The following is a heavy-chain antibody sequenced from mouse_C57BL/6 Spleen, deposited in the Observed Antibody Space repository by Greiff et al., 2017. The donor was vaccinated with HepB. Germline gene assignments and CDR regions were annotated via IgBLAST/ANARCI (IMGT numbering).Heavy chain of an antibody. CDR1: GYTFTSYC. J-gene: IGHJ2*01. CDR3: AREGYTMVTPFDY. Sequence: QVQLQQSGAELVRPGSSLKLSCKASGYTFTSYCMYWVHQRPIQGLEWIGNIDPSDSETHYTQKFKDKATLTVDKSSSTAYMQLSSLTSEDSAVYYCAREGYTMVTPFDYWGQGTTLTVSS. V-gene: IGHV1-52*01. D-gene: IGHD2-2*01. CDR2: IDPSDSET.